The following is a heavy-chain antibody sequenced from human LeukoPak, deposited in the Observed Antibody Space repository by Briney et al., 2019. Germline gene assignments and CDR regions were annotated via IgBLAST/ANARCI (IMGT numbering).Heavy chain of an antibody. Sequence: GGSLRLSCAASGFTFNDYYMSWIRQAPGKGLEWLSYINIGGTNTHYADSVKGRFTISRDNAKKSLYLEMNNLRAEDTAVYYCETEGAGFDTWARESWSPSPQ. CDR1: GFTFNDYY. J-gene: IGHJ5*02. CDR2: INIGGTNT. V-gene: IGHV3-11*01. CDR3: ETEGAGFDT.